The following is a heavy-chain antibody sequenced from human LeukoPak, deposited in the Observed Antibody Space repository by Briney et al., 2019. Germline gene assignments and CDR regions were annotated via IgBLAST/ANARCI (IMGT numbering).Heavy chain of an antibody. CDR1: GGSFSGYY. CDR3: ARVPGIAVADIDY. Sequence: SETLSLTCAVYGGSFSGYYWSWIRQPQGKGLEWIGEINHSGSTNYNPSLKSRVTISVDTSKNQFSLKLSSVTAADTAVYYCARVPGIAVADIDYWGQGTLVTVSS. CDR2: INHSGST. J-gene: IGHJ4*02. D-gene: IGHD6-19*01. V-gene: IGHV4-34*01.